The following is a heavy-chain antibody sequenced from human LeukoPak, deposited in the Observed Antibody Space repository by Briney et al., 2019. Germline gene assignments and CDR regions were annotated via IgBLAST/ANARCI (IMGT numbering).Heavy chain of an antibody. Sequence: SETLSLTCTVSGGSISSYYWSWIRQAPGKGLEWIGYIYYSGSTNYNPSLKSRVTMSVDTSKNQFSLKLSSVTAADTAVYYCARHISSYWYFDLWGRGTLVTVSS. CDR2: IYYSGST. CDR1: GGSISSYY. CDR3: ARHISSYWYFDL. V-gene: IGHV4-59*08. J-gene: IGHJ2*01.